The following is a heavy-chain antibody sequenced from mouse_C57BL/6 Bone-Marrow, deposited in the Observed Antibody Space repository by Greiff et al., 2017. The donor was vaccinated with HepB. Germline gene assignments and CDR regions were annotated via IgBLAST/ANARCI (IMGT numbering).Heavy chain of an antibody. V-gene: IGHV1-47*01. D-gene: IGHD1-1*01. CDR2: FHPYNDDT. CDR3: ARRGITTVAPYAMDY. J-gene: IGHJ4*01. CDR1: GYTFTTYP. Sequence: VKLMESGAELVKPGASVKMSCKASGYTFTTYPIEWMKQNHGKSLEWIGNFHPYNDDTKYNEKFKGKATLTVEKSSSTVYLELSRLTFDDSAVYYCARRGITTVAPYAMDYWGQGTSVTVSS.